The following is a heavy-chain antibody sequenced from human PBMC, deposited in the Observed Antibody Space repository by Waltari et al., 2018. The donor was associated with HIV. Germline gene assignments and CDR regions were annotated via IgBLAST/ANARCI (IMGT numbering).Heavy chain of an antibody. J-gene: IGHJ4*02. CDR3: ARGQYGPGSREDY. V-gene: IGHV4-34*02. CDR1: GGSPSTYY. CDR2: INHSGRT. D-gene: IGHD3-10*01. Sequence: QVQLQQWGTGLLKPSETLPLTCAGQGGSPSTYYWSWIRQPPGKGLEWIAEINHSGRTNYNPSLKSRLTISVDTSKTQFSVKLTSVTAADTAVYFCARGQYGPGSREDYCGQGTLVTVAS.